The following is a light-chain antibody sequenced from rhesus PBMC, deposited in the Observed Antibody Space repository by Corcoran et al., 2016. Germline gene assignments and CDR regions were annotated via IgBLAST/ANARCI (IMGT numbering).Light chain of an antibody. CDR3: QHGYDTPLT. CDR1: ENVNNY. V-gene: IGKV1-74*01. J-gene: IGKJ4*01. CDR2: KAS. Sequence: DIQMTQSPSSLSASVGDRVTITCRASENVNNYLNWYQQKPGKAPKLLIYKASTLQSGVPSRFSGSGSGTDYTFTISSLQPEDFATYYCQHGYDTPLTFSGGTKVELK.